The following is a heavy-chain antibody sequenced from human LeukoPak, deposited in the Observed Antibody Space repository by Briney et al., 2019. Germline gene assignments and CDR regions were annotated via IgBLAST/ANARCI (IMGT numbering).Heavy chain of an antibody. CDR3: ARHKFGSGGGY. D-gene: IGHD6-19*01. CDR2: IYYSGST. V-gene: IGHV4-59*01. CDR1: GGSISSYY. J-gene: IGHJ4*02. Sequence: PSETLSLTCTVSGGSISSYYWSWIRQPPGKGLEWIGYIYYSGSTNYNPSLKSRVTISVDTSKNQFSLKLSSVTAADTAVYYCARHKFGSGGGYWGQGTLVTVSS.